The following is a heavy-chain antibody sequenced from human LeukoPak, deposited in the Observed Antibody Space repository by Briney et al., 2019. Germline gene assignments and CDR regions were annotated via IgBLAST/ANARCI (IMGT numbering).Heavy chain of an antibody. CDR1: GFTFSDSA. J-gene: IGHJ6*02. CDR3: TKELAYYYSLDV. CDR2: IRSKRNNYAT. D-gene: IGHD1-7*01. Sequence: PGGSLRLSCADSGFTFSDSAVHWVRQASGKGLEWVGRIRSKRNNYATAFAASVRGRFTISRDDSKKTAFLQMNSLKTEDTAVYYCTKELAYYYSLDVWGQGTTVTVSS. V-gene: IGHV3-73*01.